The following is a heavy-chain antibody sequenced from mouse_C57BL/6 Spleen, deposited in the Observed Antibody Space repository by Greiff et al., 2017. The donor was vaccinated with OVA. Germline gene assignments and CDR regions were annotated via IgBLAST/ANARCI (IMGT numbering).Heavy chain of an antibody. J-gene: IGHJ4*01. CDR3: AKGNWDY. V-gene: IGHV5-17*01. CDR2: ISSGSSTI. CDR1: GFTFSDYG. Sequence: VQLKESGGGLVKPGGSLKLSCAASGFTFSDYGMHWVRQAPEKGLEWVAYISSGSSTIYYADTVKGRFTISRDNAKNTLFLQMTSLRSEDTAMYYCAKGNWDYWGQGTSVTVSS. D-gene: IGHD2-1*01.